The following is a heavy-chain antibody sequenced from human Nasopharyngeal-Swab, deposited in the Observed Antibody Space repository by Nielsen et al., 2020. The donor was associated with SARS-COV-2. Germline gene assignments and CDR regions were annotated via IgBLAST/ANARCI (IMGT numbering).Heavy chain of an antibody. CDR1: GGSISSYY. Sequence: SETLSLTCTVSGGSISSYYWSWIRQPPGRGLEWIGYIYYSGSTNYNPSLKSRVTISVDTSNNQFSLRLSSVTAADTAVYYCARDYGAFYYYYGMDVWGQGTTVTVSS. D-gene: IGHD4-17*01. CDR2: IYYSGST. CDR3: ARDYGAFYYYYGMDV. J-gene: IGHJ6*02. V-gene: IGHV4-59*13.